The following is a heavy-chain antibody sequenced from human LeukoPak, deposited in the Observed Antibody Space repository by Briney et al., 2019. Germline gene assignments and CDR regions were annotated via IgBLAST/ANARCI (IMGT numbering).Heavy chain of an antibody. CDR2: INHSGST. J-gene: IGHJ4*02. Sequence: SETLSLTCAVYGGSFSGYYWSWIRQPPGKGLEWIGEINHSGSTNYNPSLKSRVTISVDTSKNQFSLKLSSVTAADTAVYYCARISYSRGTYWGQGTLVTVSS. CDR1: GGSFSGYY. V-gene: IGHV4-34*01. CDR3: ARISYSRGTY. D-gene: IGHD6-25*01.